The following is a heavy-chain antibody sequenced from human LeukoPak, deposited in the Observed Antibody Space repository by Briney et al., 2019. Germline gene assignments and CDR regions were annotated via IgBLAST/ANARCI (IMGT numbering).Heavy chain of an antibody. Sequence: RASVKVSCKASGYTFTGYYMHWVRQAPGQGLEWMGWINPNSGGTNYAQKFQGRVTMTRDTSISTAYMELSRLRSDDTAVYYCGRDSAASIAAPAEVDYWGQGTLVTVSS. CDR2: INPNSGGT. CDR1: GYTFTGYY. V-gene: IGHV1-2*02. CDR3: GRDSAASIAAPAEVDY. D-gene: IGHD6-6*01. J-gene: IGHJ4*02.